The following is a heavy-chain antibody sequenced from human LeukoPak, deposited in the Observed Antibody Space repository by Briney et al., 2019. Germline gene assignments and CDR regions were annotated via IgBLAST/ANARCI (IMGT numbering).Heavy chain of an antibody. Sequence: SETLSLTCAVYGGSFSGYYWSWIRQPPGKGLEWIGEINHSGSTNYNPSLKSRVTISVDTSKNQFSLKLSSVTAADTAVYYCARGRRGSGSYYPRGGWFDPWGQGTLATVSS. CDR2: INHSGST. CDR3: ARGRRGSGSYYPRGGWFDP. J-gene: IGHJ5*02. D-gene: IGHD3-10*01. V-gene: IGHV4-34*01. CDR1: GGSFSGYY.